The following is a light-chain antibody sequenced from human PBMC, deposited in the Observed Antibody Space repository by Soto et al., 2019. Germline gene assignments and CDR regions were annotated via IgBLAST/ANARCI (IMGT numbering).Light chain of an antibody. CDR1: QNIDIY. Sequence: DIRMTQSPASLSASIGDTVTIACRASQNIDIYLNWYQHKPGTVPKLLIYAASGLQTGVPSRFSGSGSGTDFSLTISSLQPEDFATYYCQQSRTTPWTFGQGTKVDIK. J-gene: IGKJ1*01. CDR2: AAS. V-gene: IGKV1-39*01. CDR3: QQSRTTPWT.